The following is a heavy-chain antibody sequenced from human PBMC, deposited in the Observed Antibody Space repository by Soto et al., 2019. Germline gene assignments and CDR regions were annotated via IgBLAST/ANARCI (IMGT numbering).Heavy chain of an antibody. J-gene: IGHJ6*02. CDR1: GYSFTSYW. Sequence: GESLKISCKGSGYSFTSYWIGWVRQMPGKGLEWMGIIYPGDSDTRYSPSFQGQVTISADKSISTAYLQWSSLKASDTAMYYCARLGLPDSNSAVGYYYYGTDVWGQGTPVTVSS. CDR2: IYPGDSDT. CDR3: ARLGLPDSNSAVGYYYYGTDV. D-gene: IGHD4-4*01. V-gene: IGHV5-51*01.